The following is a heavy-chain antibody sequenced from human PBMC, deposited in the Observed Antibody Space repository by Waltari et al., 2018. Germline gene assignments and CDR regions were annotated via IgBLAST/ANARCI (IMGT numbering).Heavy chain of an antibody. V-gene: IGHV3-30*02. CDR1: GLTFSSDG. CDR2: IRYYGSNK. D-gene: IGHD1-26*01. J-gene: IGHJ4*02. CDR3: AKGSLFDY. Sequence: QVQLVESGGGVVQPGGSLRLSCAASGLTFSSDGMHWVRQAPGKGLVWLSFIRYYGSNKYYADSVKGRFTISRDNSKNTLYLQMNSLRAEDTAVYYCAKGSLFDYWGQGTLVTVSS.